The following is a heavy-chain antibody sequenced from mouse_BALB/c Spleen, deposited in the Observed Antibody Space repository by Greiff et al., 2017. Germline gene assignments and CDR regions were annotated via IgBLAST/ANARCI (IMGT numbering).Heavy chain of an antibody. CDR1: GFTFSSYA. CDR2: ISSGGSYT. J-gene: IGHJ2*01. D-gene: IGHD1-1*01. Sequence: EVQGVESGGGLVKPGGSLKLSCAASGFTFSSYAMSWVRQSPEKRLEWVAEISSGGSYTYYPDTVTGRFTIARDNAKNTLYLEMSSLRSEDTAMYYCARGGSSYGFDYWGQGTTLTVSS. CDR3: ARGGSSYGFDY. V-gene: IGHV5-9-4*01.